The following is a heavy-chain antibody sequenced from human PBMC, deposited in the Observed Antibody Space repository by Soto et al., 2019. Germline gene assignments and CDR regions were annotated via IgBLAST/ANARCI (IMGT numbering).Heavy chain of an antibody. Sequence: EVQLVESGGGLIQPGGSLRLSCAASGFTVSSNYMSWVRQAPGKGLEWVSVIYSGGSTYYADSVKGRFTISRDNSKNTLYLQMNSLRAEDTAVYYCARALNRYYDRKRNAFDIWGQGTMVTVSS. CDR3: ARALNRYYDRKRNAFDI. V-gene: IGHV3-53*01. CDR1: GFTVSSNY. J-gene: IGHJ3*02. D-gene: IGHD3-22*01. CDR2: IYSGGST.